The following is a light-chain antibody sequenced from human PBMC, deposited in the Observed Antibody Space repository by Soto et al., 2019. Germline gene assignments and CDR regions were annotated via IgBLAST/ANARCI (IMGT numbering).Light chain of an antibody. CDR2: ANS. Sequence: QSALSQPPSVSGAPGQRVTISCTGSRSNIGAGYDVHWYQQLPGTAPKLLISANSDRPSGVPDRFSGSKSGTSASLAITGLQAEDEADYYCQSYDSTLSGSIVFGTGTKVT. CDR1: RSNIGAGYD. J-gene: IGLJ1*01. CDR3: QSYDSTLSGSIV. V-gene: IGLV1-40*01.